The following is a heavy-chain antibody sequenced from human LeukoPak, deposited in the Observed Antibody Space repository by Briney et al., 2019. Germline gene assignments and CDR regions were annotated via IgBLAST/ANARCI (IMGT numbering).Heavy chain of an antibody. V-gene: IGHV4-30-4*08. CDR2: IYYSGST. J-gene: IGHJ3*02. D-gene: IGHD3-3*01. CDR3: ARDRPDIYYDFWSGYTFDAFDI. CDR1: GGSISSGDYY. Sequence: SETLFLTCTVSGGSISSGDYYWSWIRQPPGKGLEWIGYIYYSGSTYYNPSLKSRVTISVDTSKNQFSLKLSSVTAADTAVYYCARDRPDIYYDFWSGYTFDAFDIWGQGTMVTVSS.